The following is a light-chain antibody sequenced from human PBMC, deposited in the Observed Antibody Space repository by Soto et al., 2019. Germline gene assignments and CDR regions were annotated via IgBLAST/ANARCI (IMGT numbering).Light chain of an antibody. CDR1: QSVSSN. CDR3: HQYNNWWT. Sequence: EIVMTQSPATLSVSPGERATLSCKASQSVSSNLAWYQQRPGQAPRLLIYGASTRDTGIPARFSGSGSGTEFTLTISSLQSEDFAVYYCHQYNNWWTFGQGTKVEIK. V-gene: IGKV3-15*01. J-gene: IGKJ1*01. CDR2: GAS.